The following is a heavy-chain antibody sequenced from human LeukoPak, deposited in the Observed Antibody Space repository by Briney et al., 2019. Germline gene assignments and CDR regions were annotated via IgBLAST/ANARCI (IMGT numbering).Heavy chain of an antibody. J-gene: IGHJ6*03. CDR3: TRGSIAYYYMDV. Sequence: PSETLSLTCTVSGGSISSSSYYWGWIRQPPGKGLEWIGNIYYSGSTNYNPSLKSRVTISVDTSTNQFSLKLSSVTAADTAVYYCTRGSIAYYYMDVWGKGTTVTISS. CDR2: IYYSGST. CDR1: GGSISSSSYY. D-gene: IGHD3-22*01. V-gene: IGHV4-39*07.